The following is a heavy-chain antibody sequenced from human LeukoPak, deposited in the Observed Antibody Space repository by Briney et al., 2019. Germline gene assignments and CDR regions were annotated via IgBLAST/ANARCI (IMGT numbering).Heavy chain of an antibody. V-gene: IGHV3-15*01. CDR1: GFTFTNAW. D-gene: IGHD5-18*01. J-gene: IGHJ4*02. CDR3: TTGYSYGYY. Sequence: PGGSLRLSGAASGFTFTNAWISWVGQAPGKGLEWGGRIKSKTDGGTTDYAAPVKGRFTISRDDAKNTLYLQMNSLKTDDTALYYCTTGYSYGYYWGQGTLVTVSS. CDR2: IKSKTDGGTT.